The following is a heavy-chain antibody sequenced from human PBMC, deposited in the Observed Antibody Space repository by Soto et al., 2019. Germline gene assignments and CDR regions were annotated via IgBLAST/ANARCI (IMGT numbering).Heavy chain of an antibody. CDR2: IYPSVSS. J-gene: IGHJ4*02. CDR3: AREKVGTTFFDN. Sequence: SETLSLTCSVSGFAISRGYYWSWVRQPPGKGLEWIGSIYPSVSSYHNPSLETRVRLSIDTSKNQFTLNLTSVTAADTALYYCAREKVGTTFFDNWGQGIRVTVSS. V-gene: IGHV4-38-2*02. CDR1: GFAISRGYY. D-gene: IGHD1-1*01.